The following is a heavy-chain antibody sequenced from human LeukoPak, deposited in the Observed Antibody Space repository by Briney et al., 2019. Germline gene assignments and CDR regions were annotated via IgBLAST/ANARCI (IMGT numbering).Heavy chain of an antibody. D-gene: IGHD2-21*01. CDR3: ASAREYCGSAECYEYFQH. CDR2: IYSGGST. Sequence: GGSLRLSCAASGVTVGTNSMSWARQSPAKGLEWVSVIYSGGSTYNAASVNGRFTVSRNNSRNTLFLQMNNLRAEDTALYFCASAREYCGSAECYEYFQHWGQGTLVIVSS. CDR1: GVTVGTNS. J-gene: IGHJ1*01. V-gene: IGHV3-53*01.